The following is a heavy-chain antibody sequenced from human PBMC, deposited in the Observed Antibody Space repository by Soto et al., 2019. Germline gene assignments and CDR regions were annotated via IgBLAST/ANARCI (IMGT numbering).Heavy chain of an antibody. V-gene: IGHV4-59*01. CDR3: ARYRREAVAGYTLDN. Sequence: SETLSLTCTVSGGSISSNYWTWIRQPPGKGLEWIGYVYNSGSANYNPSLKSRVTISEDTSKSQFSLKVNSMTAADTAVYYCARYRREAVAGYTLDNWGQGILVTVSS. D-gene: IGHD6-13*01. J-gene: IGHJ4*02. CDR1: GGSISSNY. CDR2: VYNSGSA.